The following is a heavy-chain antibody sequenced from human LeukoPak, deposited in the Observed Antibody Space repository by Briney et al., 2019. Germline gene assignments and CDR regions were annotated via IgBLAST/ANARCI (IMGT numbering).Heavy chain of an antibody. Sequence: GGSLRLSCAASGFTFSGYWMSWVRQAPGKGLEWVANIKQDGSEKYYVDSVKGRFTISRDNAKNSLYLQMNSLRAEDTAVYYCARDNPITMIEDYWGQGTLVTVSS. V-gene: IGHV3-7*01. D-gene: IGHD3-22*01. CDR2: IKQDGSEK. CDR1: GFTFSGYW. J-gene: IGHJ4*02. CDR3: ARDNPITMIEDY.